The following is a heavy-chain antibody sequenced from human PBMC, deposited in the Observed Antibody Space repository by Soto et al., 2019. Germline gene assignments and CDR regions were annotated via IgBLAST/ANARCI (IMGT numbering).Heavy chain of an antibody. D-gene: IGHD3-3*01. Sequence: ASVKVSCKASGGSFGKSAINWLRQTPGQGLEWLGGFIPVYRTLNYAQKFQGRVTITADESTGTAYMTLSSLASDDTAVYYCATGVIWIGYFTVDSWGQGTRVTVSS. CDR1: GGSFGKSA. CDR3: ATGVIWIGYFTVDS. CDR2: FIPVYRTL. J-gene: IGHJ4*02. V-gene: IGHV1-69*13.